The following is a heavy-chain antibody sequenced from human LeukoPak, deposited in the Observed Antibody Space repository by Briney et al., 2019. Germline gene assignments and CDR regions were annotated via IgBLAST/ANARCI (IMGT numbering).Heavy chain of an antibody. CDR2: INHSGST. V-gene: IGHV4-34*01. Sequence: SETLSLTCAVYGGSFSGYYWSWIRQPPGKGLEWIGEINHSGSTNYNPSLKSRVTISVDMSKNQFSLKLSSVTAADTAVYYCSGYCGGDCPDDAFDIWGQGTMVTVSS. J-gene: IGHJ3*02. CDR3: SGYCGGDCPDDAFDI. D-gene: IGHD2-21*01. CDR1: GGSFSGYY.